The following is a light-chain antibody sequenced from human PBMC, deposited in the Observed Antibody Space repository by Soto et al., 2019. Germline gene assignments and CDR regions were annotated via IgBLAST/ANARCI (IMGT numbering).Light chain of an antibody. V-gene: IGLV2-14*01. CDR1: SSDVGGYNY. CDR2: DVS. Sequence: QSALTQPASLSGSPGQSITISCTGTSSDVGGYNYVSWYQQHPGKAPKLMIYDVSNRPSGVSNRFSGSKSGNTASLTISGLQAEDEADYYCSSYTSSSTLFYVFGTGTKVTVL. CDR3: SSYTSSSTLFYV. J-gene: IGLJ1*01.